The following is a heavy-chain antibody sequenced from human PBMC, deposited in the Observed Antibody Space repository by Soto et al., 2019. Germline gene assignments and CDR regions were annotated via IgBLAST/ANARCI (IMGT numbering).Heavy chain of an antibody. CDR2: INAGNGDT. CDR3: AIQDGGVVY. V-gene: IGHV1-3*01. D-gene: IGHD3-16*01. J-gene: IGHJ4*02. CDR1: GYTFTAYA. Sequence: ASVKVSCKASGYTFTAYAIHWVRQAPGQGLEWMAWINAGNGDTKYSQKFQGRVTVTRDTSISTAYMELRNLKSDDTAVYYCAIQDGGVVYWGQGALVTVSS.